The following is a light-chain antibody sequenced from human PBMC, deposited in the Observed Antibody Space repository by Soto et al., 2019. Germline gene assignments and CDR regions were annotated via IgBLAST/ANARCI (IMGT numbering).Light chain of an antibody. CDR3: QQSYSTPRT. CDR2: EAS. V-gene: IGKV1-5*03. CDR1: QSVNRW. J-gene: IGKJ1*01. Sequence: IQMTPSPSTLSASVRARVTITGRASQSVNRWLAWYQQKPGKAPKLLIYEASSLESGVPSRFGGSGSGTEFTLTISSLQPEDFATYYCQQSYSTPRTFGQGTKVDIK.